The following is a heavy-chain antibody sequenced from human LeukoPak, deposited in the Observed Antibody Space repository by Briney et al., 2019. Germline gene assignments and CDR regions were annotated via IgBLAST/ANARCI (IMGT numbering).Heavy chain of an antibody. CDR3: ARSRGDGLL. J-gene: IGHJ4*02. D-gene: IGHD5-24*01. CDR1: GYTFTSYD. CDR2: INPSGGST. V-gene: IGHV1-46*01. Sequence: ASVTVSCTASGYTFTSYDMHWVRQTPGQGLEWMGIINPSGGSTSYAQKFQGRVTMTRDMSTSTVYMELSSLRTEDTAVYYCARSRGDGLLWGQGTLVTVSS.